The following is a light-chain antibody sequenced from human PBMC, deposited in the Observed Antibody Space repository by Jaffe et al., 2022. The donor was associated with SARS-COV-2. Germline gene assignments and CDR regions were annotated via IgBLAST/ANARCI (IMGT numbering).Light chain of an antibody. CDR2: DAS. CDR3: QQYYHLPLT. J-gene: IGKJ4*01. V-gene: IGKV1-33*01. Sequence: DIQLTQFPSSLSASVRDRVTITCQASQDISNNLSWYQQKPGKAPKLLIYDASNLEPGVPSRFSGSGSGTDFSFTITSLQPEDVATYYCQQYYHLPLTFGGGTKVEI. CDR1: QDISNN.